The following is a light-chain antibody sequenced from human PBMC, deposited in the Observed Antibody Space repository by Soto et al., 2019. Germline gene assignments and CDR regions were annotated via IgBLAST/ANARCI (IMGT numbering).Light chain of an antibody. CDR2: GTS. Sequence: EIVLTQSPVTLSLSPGERATLSCRASQSVSNNYLAWYQQKPGQAPRLLIFGTSTRATGVPARFSGSGSGTEFTLTISSLQSEDFGVYYRQQYNNWLLTFGGGTKVDIK. CDR1: QSVSNN. J-gene: IGKJ4*01. CDR3: QQYNNWLLT. V-gene: IGKV3-15*01.